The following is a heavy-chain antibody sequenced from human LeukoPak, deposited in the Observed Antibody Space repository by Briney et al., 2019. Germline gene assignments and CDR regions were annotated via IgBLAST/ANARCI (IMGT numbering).Heavy chain of an antibody. D-gene: IGHD1-26*01. CDR2: IRSKPQSYAT. CDR3: TRVGPSTVVDY. J-gene: IGHJ4*02. CDR1: GFTFRRYA. V-gene: IGHV3-73*01. Sequence: PGGSLRLSCAASGFTFRRYAMAWVRQASGKGLEWVGRIRSKPQSYATAYDESLKGRFTISRDDSKNTAYLQMSSLKIEDTAVYYCTRVGPSTVVDYWGQGTQVTVSS.